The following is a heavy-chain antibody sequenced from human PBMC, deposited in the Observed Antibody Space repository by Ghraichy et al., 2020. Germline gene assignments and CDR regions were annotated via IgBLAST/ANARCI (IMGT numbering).Heavy chain of an antibody. V-gene: IGHV2-70*04. CDR3: TRMDV. J-gene: IGHJ6*04. CDR1: GFSLSTGGMR. Sequence: SGPTLVKPTPTLTLTCTFSGFSLSTGGMRVSWVRQPPGKALEWLARIDWDDDKFYSTSLKTRLTISQDTSRKQVVLTMTNMDPVDTGTYFCTRMDVWGKGNTVTVSS. CDR2: IDWDDDK.